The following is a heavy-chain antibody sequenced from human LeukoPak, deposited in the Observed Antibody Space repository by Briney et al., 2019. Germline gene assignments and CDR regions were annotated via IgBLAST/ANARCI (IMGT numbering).Heavy chain of an antibody. V-gene: IGHV1-18*01. CDR1: GYTFTSYG. CDR3: ARDSMYYDFWSGYKPQGYYYMDV. D-gene: IGHD3-3*01. Sequence: ASVKVSCKASGYTFTSYGISWVRQAPGQGLERMGWISAYNGNTNYAQKLQGRVTMTTDTSTSTAYMELRSLRSDDTAVYYCARDSMYYDFWSGYKPQGYYYMDVWGKGTTVTVSS. CDR2: ISAYNGNT. J-gene: IGHJ6*03.